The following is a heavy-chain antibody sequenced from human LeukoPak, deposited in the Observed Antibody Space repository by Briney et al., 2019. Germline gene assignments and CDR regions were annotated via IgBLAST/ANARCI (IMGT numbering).Heavy chain of an antibody. Sequence: GGSLRLSCAASGFTFSSYGMLWVRQAPGKGLEWLSYISSSSSYIYYADSMKDRFTISRDNAKNSLYLQMNSLRAEDTAVYYCARDFLSEMGGGYWGQGTLVTVSS. V-gene: IGHV3-21*05. CDR2: ISSSSSYI. J-gene: IGHJ4*02. CDR1: GFTFSSYG. D-gene: IGHD5-24*01. CDR3: ARDFLSEMGGGY.